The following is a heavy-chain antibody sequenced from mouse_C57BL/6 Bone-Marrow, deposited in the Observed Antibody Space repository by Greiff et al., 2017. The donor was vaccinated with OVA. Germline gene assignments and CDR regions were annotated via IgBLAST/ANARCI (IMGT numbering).Heavy chain of an antibody. Sequence: VKLVESGAELVRPGASVTLSCKASGYTFTDYEMHWVKQTPVHGLEWIGAIDPETGGTAYNQKFKGKAILTADKSSSTAYMELRSLTSEDSAVYYCTRLAITTVVATEDFDYWGQGTTLTVSS. CDR3: TRLAITTVVATEDFDY. D-gene: IGHD1-1*01. CDR2: IDPETGGT. CDR1: GYTFTDYE. V-gene: IGHV1-15*01. J-gene: IGHJ2*01.